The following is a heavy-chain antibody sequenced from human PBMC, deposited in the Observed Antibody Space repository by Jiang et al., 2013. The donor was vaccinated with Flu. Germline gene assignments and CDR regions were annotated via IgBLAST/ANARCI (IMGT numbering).Heavy chain of an antibody. V-gene: IGHV5-51*01. J-gene: IGHJ4*02. Sequence: GAGVKKPGESLEISCKASGYRFNNYWIGWVRQMPGKGLEWMGIINPDDSDARYGPSFRGQVTISVDKSLNTAYLQWRSLRASDTAIYYCARHYRAFYGGNSHFDFWGQGALVTVSS. CDR2: INPDDSDA. CDR3: ARHYRAFYGGNSHFDF. CDR1: GYRFNNYW. D-gene: IGHD4-23*01.